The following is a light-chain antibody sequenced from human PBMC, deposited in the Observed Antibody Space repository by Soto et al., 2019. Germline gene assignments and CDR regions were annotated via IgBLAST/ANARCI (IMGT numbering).Light chain of an antibody. CDR1: SSNIGAGYD. J-gene: IGLJ3*02. CDR2: GNS. V-gene: IGLV1-40*01. Sequence: QSVLTQPPSVSGAPGQRVTISCTGSSSNIGAGYDVHWYQQLPGTAPKLLIYGNSNRPSGVPDRFSGSKSGTSASLAITGLQAGDEADYYCQSYDSSLCGWVFGGGTKVTVL. CDR3: QSYDSSLCGWV.